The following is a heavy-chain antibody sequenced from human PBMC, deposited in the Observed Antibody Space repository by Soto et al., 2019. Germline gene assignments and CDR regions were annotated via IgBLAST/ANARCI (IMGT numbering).Heavy chain of an antibody. V-gene: IGHV1-69*13. CDR2: IIPIFGTA. Sequence: ASVKVSCKASGGTFSSYAISWVRQAPGQGLEWMGGIIPIFGTANYAQKFQGRVTITADESTSTAYMELSSLRSEDTAVYYCARDISGSFHYYGMDVWGQGTTVTVSS. D-gene: IGHD3-10*01. CDR3: ARDISGSFHYYGMDV. J-gene: IGHJ6*02. CDR1: GGTFSSYA.